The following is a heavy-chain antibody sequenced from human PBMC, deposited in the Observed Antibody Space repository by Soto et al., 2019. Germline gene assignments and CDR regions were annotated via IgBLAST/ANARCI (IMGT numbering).Heavy chain of an antibody. CDR1: GFTFSDHY. CDR2: INPSGTYT. Sequence: VQLMESGGGLAKPGGSLRLSCAASGFTFSDHYMSWIRQAPGKGLEWISYINPSGTYTHYTDSVKGRFTISRDNAENSLDLQMNSLRAEDAAVYYCARGHHSMDVWGQGATVTVSS. J-gene: IGHJ6*02. CDR3: ARGHHSMDV. V-gene: IGHV3-11*05.